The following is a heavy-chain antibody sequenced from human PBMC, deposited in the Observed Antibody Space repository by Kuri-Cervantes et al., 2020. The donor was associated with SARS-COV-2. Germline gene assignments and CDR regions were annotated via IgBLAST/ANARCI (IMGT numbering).Heavy chain of an antibody. V-gene: IGHV3-66*01. J-gene: IGHJ6*03. CDR3: ARDRWVAGYCSSTSCYFMDV. Sequence: ETLSLTCAASGFTVSSNYMSWVRQAPGKGLEWVSVIYSGGSTYYADSVKGRFTISRDNAKNTLYLQMNSLRAEDTAVYYCARDRWVAGYCSSTSCYFMDVWGKGTTVTVSS. D-gene: IGHD2-2*01. CDR2: IYSGGST. CDR1: GFTVSSNY.